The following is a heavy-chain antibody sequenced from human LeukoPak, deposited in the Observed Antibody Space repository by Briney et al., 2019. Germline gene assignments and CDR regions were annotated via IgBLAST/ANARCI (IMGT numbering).Heavy chain of an antibody. CDR1: GFTFSSYA. V-gene: IGHV3-23*01. Sequence: GGSLRLSCAASGFTFSSYAMSWVRQAPGKGLEWVSAISGSGGGTYYADSVKGRFTISRDNSKNTLYLQMNSLRAEDTAVYYCAKDTHWVDLFDYWGQGTLVTVSS. CDR3: AKDTHWVDLFDY. D-gene: IGHD5-12*01. J-gene: IGHJ4*02. CDR2: ISGSGGGT.